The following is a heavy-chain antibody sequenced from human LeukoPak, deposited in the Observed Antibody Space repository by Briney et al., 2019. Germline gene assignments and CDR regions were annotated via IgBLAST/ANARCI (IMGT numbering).Heavy chain of an antibody. CDR1: GFTFSSYW. J-gene: IGHJ4*02. CDR2: INSDGSST. D-gene: IGHD3-22*01. V-gene: IGHV3-74*01. CDR3: ARDAYYFDSSGYYISLDY. Sequence: GGSLRLSCAASGFTFSSYWMHWVRQAPGKGLVWVSRINSDGSSTSYADSVKGRFTISRDNAKNSLYLQMYSLRVEDTAVYYCARDAYYFDSSGYYISLDYWGQGTLVTVSS.